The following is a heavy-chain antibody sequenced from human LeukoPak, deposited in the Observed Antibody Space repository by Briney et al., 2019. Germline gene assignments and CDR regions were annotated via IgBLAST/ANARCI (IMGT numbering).Heavy chain of an antibody. J-gene: IGHJ4*02. D-gene: IGHD1-1*01. Sequence: PSETLSLTCIVSGGSISSGSYYWSWIRQPAGKGLEWIGRMYTSGSTNYNPSLKSRVTISVDTSKNQFSLKLSSVTAADTAVYYCARDSSGTLDYWGQGTLVTVSS. V-gene: IGHV4-61*02. CDR2: MYTSGST. CDR3: ARDSSGTLDY. CDR1: GGSISSGSYY.